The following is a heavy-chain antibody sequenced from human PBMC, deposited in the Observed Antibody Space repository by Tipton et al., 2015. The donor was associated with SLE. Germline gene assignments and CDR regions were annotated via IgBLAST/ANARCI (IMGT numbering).Heavy chain of an antibody. Sequence: SLRLSCAASGFTFSNYEMNWVRQAPGKGLEWVSYISSSGSTIYYADSEKGRFTISRDNAKNSLYLQMNSLRAEDTAVYYCASSYSTSSYFDYWGQGTLVTVSS. J-gene: IGHJ4*02. V-gene: IGHV3-48*03. CDR2: ISSSGSTI. D-gene: IGHD6-6*01. CDR1: GFTFSNYE. CDR3: ASSYSTSSYFDY.